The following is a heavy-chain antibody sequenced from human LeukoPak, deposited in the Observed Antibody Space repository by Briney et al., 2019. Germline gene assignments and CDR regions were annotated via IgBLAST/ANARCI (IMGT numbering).Heavy chain of an antibody. CDR1: GYTFTGYY. J-gene: IGHJ4*02. CDR3: ARFLEWPAANYFDY. D-gene: IGHD3-3*01. CDR2: INPNSGGT. Sequence: ASVKVSCKASGYTFTGYYMHWVRQAPGQGLEWMGWINPNSGGTNYAQKFQGRVTMTRDTSISTAYMELSRLRSDDTAVYYCARFLEWPAANYFDYWGQGTLVTVSS. V-gene: IGHV1-2*02.